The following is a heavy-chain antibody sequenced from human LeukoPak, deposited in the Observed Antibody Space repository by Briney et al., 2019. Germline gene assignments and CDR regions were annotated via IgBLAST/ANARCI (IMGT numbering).Heavy chain of an antibody. CDR1: GFTFSTSS. J-gene: IGHJ1*01. CDR3: TRDPRLREFES. V-gene: IGHV3-30-3*01. Sequence: GFLRLSCAASGFTFSTSSMHWVRQTPGKGLDWVALISSDGNNKYYANSVKGRFTISRDNSKNTLSLQMNSLRDDDTAVYYCTRDPRLREFESWGQGTLVTVSS. CDR2: ISSDGNNK. D-gene: IGHD2-21*02.